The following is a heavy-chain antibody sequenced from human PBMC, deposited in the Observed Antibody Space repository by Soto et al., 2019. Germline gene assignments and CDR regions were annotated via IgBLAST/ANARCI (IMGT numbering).Heavy chain of an antibody. V-gene: IGHV4-34*01. Sequence: SETLSLTCAAYGGSFSGYYWSWIRQPPGKGLEWIGEINHSGSTNYNPSLKSRVTISVDTSKNQFSLKLSSVTAADTAVYYCATVGYCTNGVCPKNYYYYGMDVWGQGTTVTVSS. CDR2: INHSGST. CDR3: ATVGYCTNGVCPKNYYYYGMDV. D-gene: IGHD2-8*01. CDR1: GGSFSGYY. J-gene: IGHJ6*02.